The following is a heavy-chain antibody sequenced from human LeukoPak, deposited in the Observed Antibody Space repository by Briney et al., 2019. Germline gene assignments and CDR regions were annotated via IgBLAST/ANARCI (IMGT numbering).Heavy chain of an antibody. V-gene: IGHV4-59*08. CDR1: GGSISSYY. CDR3: AGHHPRNTVDF. CDR2: ISDIGNI. Sequence: SETLSLTCTVSGGSISSYYWSWIRQPPGKGLEWIAYISDIGNINYNPSLKSRVTISLDTSKNQFSLKLSSVTAADTAVYYCAGHHPRNTVDFWGQGTLVTVS. J-gene: IGHJ4*02. D-gene: IGHD2/OR15-2a*01.